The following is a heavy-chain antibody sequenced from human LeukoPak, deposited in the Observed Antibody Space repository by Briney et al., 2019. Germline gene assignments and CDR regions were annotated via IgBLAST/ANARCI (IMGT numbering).Heavy chain of an antibody. J-gene: IGHJ3*02. D-gene: IGHD3-9*01. CDR1: GGSFSGYY. CDR2: IYYSGGT. CDR3: ARHRRHYDILTGYYAGHFDI. V-gene: IGHV4-59*01. Sequence: SSETLSLTCAVYGGSFSGYYWSWIRQPPGKGLEWIGYIYYSGGTNCNPSLKSRVTISVDTSKNQFSLKLSSVTAADTAVYYCARHRRHYDILTGYYAGHFDIWGQGTMVTVSS.